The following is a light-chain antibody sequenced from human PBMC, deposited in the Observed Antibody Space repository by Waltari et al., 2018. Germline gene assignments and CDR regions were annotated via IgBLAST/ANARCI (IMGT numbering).Light chain of an antibody. CDR2: DTS. CDR3: LLWYSGARWV. Sequence: QAVVTQEPSLTVSPGGTVTLTCGSSPGAVTSGHYPYCVQQTPGQVPRTLIYDTSNKHSWTPARFSGSLLGGKAALTLSGAQPEDEAEYYCLLWYSGARWVFDGGTKLSVL. J-gene: IGLJ3*02. V-gene: IGLV7-46*01. CDR1: PGAVTSGHY.